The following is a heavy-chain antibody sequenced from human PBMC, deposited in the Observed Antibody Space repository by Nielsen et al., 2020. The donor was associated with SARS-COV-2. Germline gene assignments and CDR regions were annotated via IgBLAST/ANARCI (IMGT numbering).Heavy chain of an antibody. Sequence: SETLSLTCTVSGGSISNYYWSWIRQPPGKGLEWIGYVYYGGTTNYNPSLKSRVTISLDTSKNQFFLKLSSVTAADRAVYYCARASGITMIVVVMGAFDIWGQGTMVTVSS. D-gene: IGHD3-22*01. CDR2: VYYGGTT. V-gene: IGHV4-59*01. CDR1: GGSISNYY. CDR3: ARASGITMIVVVMGAFDI. J-gene: IGHJ3*02.